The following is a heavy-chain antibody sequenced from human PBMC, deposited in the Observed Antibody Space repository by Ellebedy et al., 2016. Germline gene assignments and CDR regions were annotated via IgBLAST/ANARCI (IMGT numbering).Heavy chain of an antibody. CDR1: GGSISSGTYY. J-gene: IGHJ4*02. D-gene: IGHD5-24*01. Sequence: SETLSLTCTVSGGSISSGTYYWTWIRQHPGKGLAWIGYVYYSGTTHYHPSLKSRLTISVDTSQNQFYLKLTSVTAADTAVYYCARGQSSFHYWGQGTLVTVSS. V-gene: IGHV4-31*03. CDR3: ARGQSSFHY. CDR2: VYYSGTT.